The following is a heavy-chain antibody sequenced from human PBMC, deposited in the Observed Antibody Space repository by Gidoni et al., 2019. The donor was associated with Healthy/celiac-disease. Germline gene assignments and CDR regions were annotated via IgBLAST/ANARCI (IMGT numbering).Heavy chain of an antibody. CDR1: GFPFSDHY. CDR2: TRNRANSYTT. D-gene: IGHD3-22*01. V-gene: IGHV3-72*01. Sequence: VQLVESGGGLVQPAGSLRLSCAAYGFPFSDHYMDWARQAPGQGLAWVGRTRNRANSYTTEYAASVKGRFTISRDDSKNSLYLQMNSLKTEDTAVYYCARVTMSDLDIWGQGTMVTVSS. CDR3: ARVTMSDLDI. J-gene: IGHJ3*02.